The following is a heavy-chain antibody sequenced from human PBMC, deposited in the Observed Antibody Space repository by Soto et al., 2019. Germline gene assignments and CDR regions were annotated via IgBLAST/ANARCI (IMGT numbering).Heavy chain of an antibody. CDR1: GYTFTSYY. CDR3: ARSYYDYVWGSYRSAHFDY. Sequence: QVQLVQSGAEVKKPGASVKVSCKASGYTFTSYYMHWARQAPGQGLEWMGIINPSGDSTSYAQKFQGRVTMTRDTSTSTVYMELSSLRSEDTAVYYCARSYYDYVWGSYRSAHFDYWGQGTLVTVSS. CDR2: INPSGDST. V-gene: IGHV1-46*01. D-gene: IGHD3-16*02. J-gene: IGHJ4*02.